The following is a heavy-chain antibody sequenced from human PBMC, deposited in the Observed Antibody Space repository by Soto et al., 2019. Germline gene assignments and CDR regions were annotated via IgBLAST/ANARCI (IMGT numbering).Heavy chain of an antibody. CDR3: VRHGKRDLLFDY. CDR2: IYYSGTT. CDR1: GDSASSDTYH. J-gene: IGHJ4*02. Sequence: SETLSLTCTVSGDSASSDTYHWGWILQPPGKGPEWIASIYYSGTTYFNSSLRARVAISVDTSKNQFSLRLSSVTAADTAVYYCVRHGKRDLLFDYWGQGTLVTVS. D-gene: IGHD1-26*01. V-gene: IGHV4-39*01.